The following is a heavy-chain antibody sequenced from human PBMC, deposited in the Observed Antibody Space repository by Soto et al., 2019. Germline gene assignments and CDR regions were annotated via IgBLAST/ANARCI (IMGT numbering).Heavy chain of an antibody. CDR3: ARTAPYYGDYGQPGDDI. Sequence: GASVKVSCKASGGTFSCYAISWVRQAPGQGLEWMGGIIPIFGTANYAQKFQGRVTITADKSTSTAYMELSSLRSEDTAVYYCARTAPYYGDYGQPGDDIWGQGTMVTVSS. CDR2: IIPIFGTA. CDR1: GGTFSCYA. D-gene: IGHD4-17*01. V-gene: IGHV1-69*06. J-gene: IGHJ3*02.